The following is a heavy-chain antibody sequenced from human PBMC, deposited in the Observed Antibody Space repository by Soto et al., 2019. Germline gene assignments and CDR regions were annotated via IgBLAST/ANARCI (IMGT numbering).Heavy chain of an antibody. CDR2: ISHDGSNK. CDR3: AKGPASVLVQAAMNYHYRMDA. J-gene: IGHJ6*02. D-gene: IGHD2-2*01. V-gene: IGHV3-30*18. CDR1: GFTFSSYG. Sequence: QVQLVESGGGVVQPGRSLRLSCAASGFTFSSYGMHWVRQAPGKGLEWVAVISHDGSNKYYADSVKGRFTISRDNSKNTLDVQMNSLRAEDTAVYYCAKGPASVLVQAAMNYHYRMDAWGQGTTVTVSS.